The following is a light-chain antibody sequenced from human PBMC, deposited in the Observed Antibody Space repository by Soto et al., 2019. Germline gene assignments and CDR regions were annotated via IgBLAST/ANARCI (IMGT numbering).Light chain of an antibody. Sequence: DLQMTPSPSTPSASVGDRVTITCRASQSISSWLAWYQQKPGKAPKLLIYKASSLESGVPSRFSGSGSGTEFTLTISSLQPDDFATYYCQQYETFGQGTKVDIK. CDR1: QSISSW. V-gene: IGKV1-5*03. CDR2: KAS. J-gene: IGKJ1*01. CDR3: QQYET.